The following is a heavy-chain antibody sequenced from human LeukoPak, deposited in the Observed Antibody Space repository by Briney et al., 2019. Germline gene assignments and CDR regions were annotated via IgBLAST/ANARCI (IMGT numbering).Heavy chain of an antibody. J-gene: IGHJ4*02. CDR3: AKDSTTDPVSIAVASTDY. V-gene: IGHV3-23*01. D-gene: IGHD6-19*01. CDR2: ISGSGGST. Sequence: PGGSLRLPCAASGFTFSSYAMSWVRQAPGKGLEWVSAISGSGGSTYYADSVKGRFTISRDNSKNTLYLQMNSLRAEDTAVYYCAKDSTTDPVSIAVASTDYWGQGTLVTVSS. CDR1: GFTFSSYA.